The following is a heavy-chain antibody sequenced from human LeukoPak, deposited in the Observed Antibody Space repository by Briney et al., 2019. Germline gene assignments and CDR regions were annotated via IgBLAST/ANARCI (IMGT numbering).Heavy chain of an antibody. D-gene: IGHD1-26*01. CDR3: AKHRGGSYHHDY. CDR2: ISYDGSNK. V-gene: IGHV3-30-3*02. J-gene: IGHJ4*02. Sequence: GGSLRLSCAASGFTFSSYAMHWVRQAPGKGLEWVAVISYDGSNKYYADSVKGRFTISRDNSKNTLYLQMNSLRAEDTAVYYCAKHRGGSYHHDYWGQGTLVTVSS. CDR1: GFTFSSYA.